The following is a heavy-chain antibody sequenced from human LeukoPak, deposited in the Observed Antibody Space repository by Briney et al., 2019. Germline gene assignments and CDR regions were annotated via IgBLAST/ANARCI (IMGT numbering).Heavy chain of an antibody. D-gene: IGHD6-13*01. V-gene: IGHV3-20*04. CDR1: GFTFDDYG. CDR2: INWNGGST. J-gene: IGHJ4*02. Sequence: GGSLRLSCAASGFTFDDYGMSWVRQAPGKGLEWVSGINWNGGSTGYADSVKGRFTISRDNVKNSLYLQMNSLRAEDTALYYCARDLGIAAAGFPNDYWGQGTLVTVSS. CDR3: ARDLGIAAAGFPNDY.